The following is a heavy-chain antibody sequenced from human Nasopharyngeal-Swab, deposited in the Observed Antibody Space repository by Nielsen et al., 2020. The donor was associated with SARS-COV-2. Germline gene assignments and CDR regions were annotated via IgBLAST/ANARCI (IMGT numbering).Heavy chain of an antibody. CDR2: IIPILGIA. CDR1: GGTFSSYA. D-gene: IGHD5-18*01. J-gene: IGHJ4*02. Sequence: SVKVSCKASGGTFSSYAISWVRQAPGQGLEWMGRIIPILGIANYAQKFQGRVTITADKSTSTAYMELSSLRSEDTAVYYCARGGEPDTDYIDYWGQGTLVTVSS. CDR3: ARGGEPDTDYIDY. V-gene: IGHV1-69*04.